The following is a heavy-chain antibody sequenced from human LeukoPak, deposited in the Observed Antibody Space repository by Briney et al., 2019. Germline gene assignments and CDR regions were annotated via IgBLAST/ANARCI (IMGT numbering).Heavy chain of an antibody. V-gene: IGHV4-59*11. Sequence: SETLSLTCTVSGGSISSHYWSWIRQPPGKGLEWIGYIYYSGSTNYNPSLKSRVTISVDTSKNQFSLKLSSVTAADTAVYYCARVRDKGWFDPWGQGTLATVSS. D-gene: IGHD5-24*01. CDR1: GGSISSHY. CDR3: ARVRDKGWFDP. CDR2: IYYSGST. J-gene: IGHJ5*02.